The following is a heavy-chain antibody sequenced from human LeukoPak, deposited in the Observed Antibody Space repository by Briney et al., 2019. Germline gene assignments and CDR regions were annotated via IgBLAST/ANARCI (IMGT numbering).Heavy chain of an antibody. J-gene: IGHJ4*02. V-gene: IGHV4-59*01. CDR2: FYYSGSS. D-gene: IGHD1-14*01. CDR3: ARDVRNSY. CDR1: GCSISSYY. Sequence: SETLSLTCTVSGCSISSYYWSWIRQPPGKGLEWIGHFYYSGSSNYNPSLKSRVTISVDTSKNQFSLKLSSVTAADTAVYYCARDVRNSYWGQGTLVTVSS.